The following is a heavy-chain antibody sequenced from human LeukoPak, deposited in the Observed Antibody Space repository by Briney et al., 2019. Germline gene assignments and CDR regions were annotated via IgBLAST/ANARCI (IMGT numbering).Heavy chain of an antibody. V-gene: IGHV4-4*07. CDR3: ASQNNSYGSYYFDY. J-gene: IGHJ4*02. CDR2: IYTSGST. CDR1: GGSISSYY. Sequence: SETLPLTCTVSGGSISSYYWSWIRQPAGKGLEWIGRIYTSGSTNYNPSLKSRVTMSVDTSKNQFSLKLSSVTAADTAVYYCASQNNSYGSYYFDYWGQGTLVTVSS. D-gene: IGHD5-18*01.